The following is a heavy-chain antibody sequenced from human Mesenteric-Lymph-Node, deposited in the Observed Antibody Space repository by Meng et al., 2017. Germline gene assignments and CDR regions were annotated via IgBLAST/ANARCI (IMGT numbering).Heavy chain of an antibody. D-gene: IGHD1-1*01. V-gene: IGHV3-74*01. Sequence: EVQLVESGGGLVQPGGSLRLSCAASGFMFSSFWMHWVRQVPGKGLVWVSDITSDGSITRYADSLKGRFTISRDNSKNTLYLQMDSLRAEDTAVYYCARDHTGHPAVDYWGQGTLVTVSS. CDR2: ITSDGSIT. J-gene: IGHJ4*02. CDR3: ARDHTGHPAVDY. CDR1: GFMFSSFW.